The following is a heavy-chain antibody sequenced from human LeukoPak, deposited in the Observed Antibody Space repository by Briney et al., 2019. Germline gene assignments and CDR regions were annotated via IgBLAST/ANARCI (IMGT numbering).Heavy chain of an antibody. D-gene: IGHD3-3*01. J-gene: IGHJ4*02. CDR1: GYTLTSYV. V-gene: IGHV1-18*01. CDR3: ARDYDFWSGYPIPYFDY. Sequence: APVQVSCKASGYTLTSYVISWVRQAPGRGLEWMGWISAYNGNTNYAQKLQGRVTMTTDTSTSTAYMELRSLRSDDTAVYYCARDYDFWSGYPIPYFDYWGQGTLVTVSS. CDR2: ISAYNGNT.